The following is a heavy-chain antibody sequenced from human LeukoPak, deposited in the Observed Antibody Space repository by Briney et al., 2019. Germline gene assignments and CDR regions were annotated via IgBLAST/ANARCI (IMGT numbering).Heavy chain of an antibody. J-gene: IGHJ3*02. Sequence: ASVKVSCKASGFTFTSSAMQWVRQARGQRLEWIGWIVVGSGNTNYAQKFQERVTITRDMFTSTAYMELSSLRSEDTAVYYCAAHDSSTWVDAFDIWGQGTMVTVSS. CDR1: GFTFTSSA. V-gene: IGHV1-58*02. CDR3: AAHDSSTWVDAFDI. D-gene: IGHD3-22*01. CDR2: IVVGSGNT.